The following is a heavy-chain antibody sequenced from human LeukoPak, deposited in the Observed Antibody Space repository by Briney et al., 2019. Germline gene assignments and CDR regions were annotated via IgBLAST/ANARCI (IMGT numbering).Heavy chain of an antibody. Sequence: GASVKVSCKASGYTFTSYDINWVRQATGQGLEWMGWMNPNSGNTGYAQKFQGRVTMTRNTSISTAYMELSSLRSEDTAVYYCARGPTGDIALTLHGMDVWGQGTTVTVSS. D-gene: IGHD2-15*01. CDR3: ARGPTGDIALTLHGMDV. V-gene: IGHV1-8*01. CDR1: GYTFTSYD. CDR2: MNPNSGNT. J-gene: IGHJ6*02.